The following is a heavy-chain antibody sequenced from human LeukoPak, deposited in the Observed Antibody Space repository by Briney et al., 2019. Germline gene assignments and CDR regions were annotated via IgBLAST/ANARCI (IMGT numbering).Heavy chain of an antibody. Sequence: GGSLRLSCAASGFTFRNYWMHWVRQAPGKGLVWVSSIDNNGRSTTYVDSVQGRFTISRDNAGDTLYLEMNSLRDDDSAVYYCTRDPHYGAGYYYYYYMDVWGKGTTVTISS. CDR1: GFTFRNYW. V-gene: IGHV3-74*03. D-gene: IGHD4-17*01. CDR2: IDNNGRST. CDR3: TRDPHYGAGYYYYYYMDV. J-gene: IGHJ6*03.